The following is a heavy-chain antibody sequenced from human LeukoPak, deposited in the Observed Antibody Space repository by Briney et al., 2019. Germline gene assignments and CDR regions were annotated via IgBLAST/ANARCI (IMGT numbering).Heavy chain of an antibody. Sequence: ASVKVSCKASGYTFTSYAMNWVRQAPGQGLEWMGWINTNTGNPTYAQGFTGRFVFSLDTSVSTAYLQISSLKAEDTAVYYCARVVVVPAARIWTYYYYGMDVWGQGTTVTVSS. V-gene: IGHV7-4-1*02. CDR1: GYTFTSYA. D-gene: IGHD2-2*01. CDR3: ARVVVVPAARIWTYYYYGMDV. CDR2: INTNTGNP. J-gene: IGHJ6*02.